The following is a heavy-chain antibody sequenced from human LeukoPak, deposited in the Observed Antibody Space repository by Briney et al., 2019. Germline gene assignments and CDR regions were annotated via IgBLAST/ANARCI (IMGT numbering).Heavy chain of an antibody. CDR3: ARPSSGSGSKPALDY. CDR1: GYTFTGYY. V-gene: IGHV1-2*06. Sequence: ASVKVSCKASGYTFTGYYMHWVRQAPGQGLEWMGRINPNSGSTNYAQKFQGTVTMTRDTSISTAYMELSRLRSDDTAVYYCARPSSGSGSKPALDYWGQGTLVTVSS. D-gene: IGHD1-26*01. CDR2: INPNSGST. J-gene: IGHJ4*02.